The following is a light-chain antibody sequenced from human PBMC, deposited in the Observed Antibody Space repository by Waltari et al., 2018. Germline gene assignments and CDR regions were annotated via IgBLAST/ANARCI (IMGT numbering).Light chain of an antibody. J-gene: IGKJ5*01. Sequence: EVVMTQSPATLSVFPGESATLSCRASQTVATNLAWYQQRPGQAPRLLIFDASTRAPSVPAEFSGSGSGTEFTLTIRSLQSEDSAIYYCQQYNRWPPITFGQGTRLEI. CDR3: QQYNRWPPIT. CDR2: DAS. CDR1: QTVATN. V-gene: IGKV3-15*01.